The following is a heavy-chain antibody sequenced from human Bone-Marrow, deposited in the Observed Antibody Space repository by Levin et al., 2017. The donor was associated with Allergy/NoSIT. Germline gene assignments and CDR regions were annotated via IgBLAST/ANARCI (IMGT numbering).Heavy chain of an antibody. J-gene: IGHJ3*01. CDR2: ITDSSGTI. Sequence: LSGGSLRLSCATSGFTFSSYTMNWVRQAPGKGLEWVSIITDSSGTIYYADSVRGRFTISRDNSKSALYLQMNSLRVEDTAIYYCAISNALRAFDFWGQGTVVTVSS. D-gene: IGHD2-8*01. CDR3: AISNALRAFDF. V-gene: IGHV3-23*01. CDR1: GFTFSSYT.